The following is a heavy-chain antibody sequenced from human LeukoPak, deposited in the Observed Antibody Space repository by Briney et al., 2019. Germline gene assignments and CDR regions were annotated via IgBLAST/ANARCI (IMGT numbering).Heavy chain of an antibody. D-gene: IGHD1-26*01. Sequence: SETLSLTCTVSGGSISSGGYYWSWIRQPPGKGLEWIGYIYHSGSTYYNPSLKSRVTISVDTSKNQFSLKLSSVTAADTAVYYCARQGKVGISYSGSYPFNYWGQGTLVTVSS. CDR1: GGSISSGGYY. CDR2: IYHSGST. CDR3: ARQGKVGISYSGSYPFNY. J-gene: IGHJ4*02. V-gene: IGHV4-30-2*01.